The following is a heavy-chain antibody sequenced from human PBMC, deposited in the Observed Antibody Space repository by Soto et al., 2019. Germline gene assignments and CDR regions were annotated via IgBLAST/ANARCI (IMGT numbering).Heavy chain of an antibody. CDR2: ISYDGSNK. CDR1: GFTFSSYG. J-gene: IGHJ4*02. Sequence: ESGGGVVQPGRSLRLSCAASGFTFSSYGMHWVRQAPGKGLEWVAVISYDGSNKYYADSVKGRFTISRDNSKNTLYLQMNSLRAEDTAVYYCAKDLYRMFDYWGQGTLVTVSS. V-gene: IGHV3-30*18. CDR3: AKDLYRMFDY. D-gene: IGHD3-16*01.